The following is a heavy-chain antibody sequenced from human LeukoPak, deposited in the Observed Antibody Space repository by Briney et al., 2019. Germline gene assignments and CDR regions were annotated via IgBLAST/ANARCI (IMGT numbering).Heavy chain of an antibody. CDR2: ISGRSSHV. CDR1: GFSFSDYD. CDR3: GRAFPPLRTSSAGDL. D-gene: IGHD3-16*01. Sequence: GGSLRLSCSASGFSFSDYDMNWVRQAPGKGLEWVSAISGRSSHVYYGESVRGRFTISRDNAKNSLYLQLDSLGVEDTAVYYCGRAFPPLRTSSAGDLWGQGTLVTVSS. J-gene: IGHJ1*01. V-gene: IGHV3-21*01.